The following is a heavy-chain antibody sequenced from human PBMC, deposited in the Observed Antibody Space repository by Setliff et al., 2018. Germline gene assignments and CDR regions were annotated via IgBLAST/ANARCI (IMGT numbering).Heavy chain of an antibody. Sequence: PSETLSLTCTVSDGSLYSGNYYWTWIRQPAGKALEWIGHIHGTEGTHYNHSLESRVTISRDKSPNQFSLMLRSVTAADTALYYCARGYYNGRGYYYLPCSFDSWGRGIVVTVSS. D-gene: IGHD3-10*01. CDR2: IHGTEGT. CDR1: DGSLYSGNYY. V-gene: IGHV4-61*09. CDR3: ARGYYNGRGYYYLPCSFDS. J-gene: IGHJ4*02.